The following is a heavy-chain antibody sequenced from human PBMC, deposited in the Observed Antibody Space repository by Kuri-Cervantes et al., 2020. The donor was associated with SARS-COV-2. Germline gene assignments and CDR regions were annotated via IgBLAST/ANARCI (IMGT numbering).Heavy chain of an antibody. D-gene: IGHD6-19*01. V-gene: IGHV3-23*01. CDR3: ARDGGPQWLVHPLDY. Sequence: GESLKISCAASGFTFSSYAMSWVRQAPGKGLEWVSAISGSGGSTYYADSVKGRFTISRDNAKNSLYLQMNSLRAEDTAVYYCARDGGPQWLVHPLDYWGQGTLVTVSS. CDR2: ISGSGGST. CDR1: GFTFSSYA. J-gene: IGHJ4*02.